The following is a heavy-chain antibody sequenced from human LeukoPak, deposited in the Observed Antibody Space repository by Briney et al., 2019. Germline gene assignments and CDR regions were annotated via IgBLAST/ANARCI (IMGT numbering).Heavy chain of an antibody. V-gene: IGHV3-33*01. J-gene: IGHJ3*02. D-gene: IGHD3/OR15-3a*01. CDR3: ARDGRNDAFDI. CDR2: IWYDGSNK. Sequence: GGPLRLSCAASGFTFSSYGMHWVRQAPGKGLEWVAVIWYDGSNKYYADSVKGRFTISRDNSKNTLYLQMNSLRAEDTAVYYCARDGRNDAFDIWGQGTMVTVSS. CDR1: GFTFSSYG.